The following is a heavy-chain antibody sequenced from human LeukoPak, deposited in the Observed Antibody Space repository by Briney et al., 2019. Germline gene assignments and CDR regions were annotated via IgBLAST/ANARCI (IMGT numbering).Heavy chain of an antibody. D-gene: IGHD1-1*01. J-gene: IGHJ5*02. CDR1: GGSISSGDYS. CDR3: ARVGSDWNDVRYNWFDP. V-gene: IGHV4-30-2*01. CDR2: IFQSGST. Sequence: SETLSLTCAVSGGSISSGDYSWSWIRQPPGKGLEWIGYIFQSGSTYYNPSLKSRVTISVDRSKNQFSLKLSSVAAADTAVYYCARVGSDWNDVRYNWFDPWGQGTLVTVSS.